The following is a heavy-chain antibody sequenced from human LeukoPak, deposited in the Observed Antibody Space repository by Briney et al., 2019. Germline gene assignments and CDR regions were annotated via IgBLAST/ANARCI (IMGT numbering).Heavy chain of an antibody. CDR1: GGSFSGYY. D-gene: IGHD2-15*01. CDR2: INHSGST. Sequence: SSETLSLTCAVYGGSFSGYYWSWIRQPPGKGLEWMGEINHSGSTNYNPSPKSRVTISVDTSKNQFSLKLSSVAAADTAVYYCARADRNRIVVVVAARRPFDYWGQGTLVTVSS. V-gene: IGHV4-34*01. CDR3: ARADRNRIVVVVAARRPFDY. J-gene: IGHJ4*02.